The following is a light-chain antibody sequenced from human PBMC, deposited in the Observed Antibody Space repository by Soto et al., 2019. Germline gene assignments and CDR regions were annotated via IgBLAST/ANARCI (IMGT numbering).Light chain of an antibody. CDR2: GAS. J-gene: IGKJ4*01. CDR1: QTVSSSY. CDR3: QQYGSSLLT. V-gene: IGKV3-20*01. Sequence: EIVLTQSPGTLSLSPGERATLSCRASQTVSSSYLAWYRQKPGQAPRLLIYGASSRATGIADRFSGSGSGTDFTLTISRLEPEDFAVYYCQQYGSSLLTFGGGTKVEIK.